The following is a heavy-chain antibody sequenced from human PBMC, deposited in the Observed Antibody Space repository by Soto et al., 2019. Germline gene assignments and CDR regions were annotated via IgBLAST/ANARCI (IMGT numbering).Heavy chain of an antibody. V-gene: IGHV4-34*01. CDR1: GGSFSGFY. Sequence: QVQLQQWGAGLLKPSETLSLTCAVYGGSFSGFYWSWIRQPPGKGLEWIGEINHSGSTNYNPSLKSRVTLSGDTSKHQCSLKLSSVAAAGTAVYYCARGVQGDKGAFDIWGQGTMVTVSS. D-gene: IGHD3-9*01. J-gene: IGHJ3*02. CDR2: INHSGST. CDR3: ARGVQGDKGAFDI.